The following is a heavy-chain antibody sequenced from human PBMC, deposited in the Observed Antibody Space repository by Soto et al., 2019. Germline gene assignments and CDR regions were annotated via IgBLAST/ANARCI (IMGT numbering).Heavy chain of an antibody. CDR3: VSQRTTVITQAYFDY. V-gene: IGHV6-1*01. CDR1: GDSVSSNSAA. D-gene: IGHD4-4*01. Sequence: SQTLSLTCAISGDSVSSNSAAWNWIRQSPSSCLEWLGRTYYRSKWYNEYAVSVKGRITINPDTSKNRFSLNLNSVTASDTAVYFCVSQRTTVITQAYFDYWGPGALVTVSS. J-gene: IGHJ4*02. CDR2: TYYRSKWYN.